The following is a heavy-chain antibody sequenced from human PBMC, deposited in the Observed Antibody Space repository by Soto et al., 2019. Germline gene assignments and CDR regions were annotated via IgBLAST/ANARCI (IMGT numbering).Heavy chain of an antibody. CDR1: GGSFSGFY. V-gene: IGHV4-34*01. CDR2: INHSGSS. CDR3: ARMAGPWYFDL. J-gene: IGHJ2*01. Sequence: SETLSLTCAVHGGSFSGFYWTWIRQPPGKGLEWIGEINHSGSSNYNPPLKSRVTMSLDTSRNQFSLSLNSVTAADTAVYYCARMAGPWYFDLWGRGTLVTVSS.